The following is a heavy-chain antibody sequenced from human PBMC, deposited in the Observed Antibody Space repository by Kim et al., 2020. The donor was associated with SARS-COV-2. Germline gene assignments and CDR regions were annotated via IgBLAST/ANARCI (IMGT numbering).Heavy chain of an antibody. V-gene: IGHV3-30*04. CDR3: ARDLAALNWFDP. CDR2: ISYDGSNK. D-gene: IGHD6-6*01. J-gene: IGHJ5*02. Sequence: GGSLRLSCAASGFTFSSYAMHWVRQAPGKGLEWVAVISYDGSNKYYADSVKGRFTISRDNSKNTLYLQMNSLRAEDTAVYYCARDLAALNWFDPWGQGTLVTVSS. CDR1: GFTFSSYA.